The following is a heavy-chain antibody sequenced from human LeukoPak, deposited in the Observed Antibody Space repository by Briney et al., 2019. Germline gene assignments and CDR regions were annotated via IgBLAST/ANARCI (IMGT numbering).Heavy chain of an antibody. Sequence: GGSLRLSCAASGFTLGSYGMHWARQAPGKGLEWVAFIRSDGSNKYYADSVKGRFTISRDNSKNTLYLQMNSLRAEDTAVYYCARGRIQYSYGLVDYWGQGTLVTVSS. CDR1: GFTLGSYG. CDR3: ARGRIQYSYGLVDY. D-gene: IGHD5-18*01. J-gene: IGHJ4*02. V-gene: IGHV3-30*02. CDR2: IRSDGSNK.